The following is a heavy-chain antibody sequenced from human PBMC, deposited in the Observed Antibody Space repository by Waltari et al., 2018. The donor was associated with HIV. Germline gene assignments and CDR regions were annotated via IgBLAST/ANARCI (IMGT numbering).Heavy chain of an antibody. CDR3: ATSPTRGYYGMDV. Sequence: QVPLVQSGAEVEKPGALVKVSCTVSGYTLPELSMHWVRQAPGKGLEWMGGFDPEDGETIYAQKFQGRVTMTEDTSTDTAYMELSSLRSEDTAVYYCATSPTRGYYGMDVWGQGTTVTVSS. J-gene: IGHJ6*02. CDR2: FDPEDGET. V-gene: IGHV1-24*01. CDR1: GYTLPELS.